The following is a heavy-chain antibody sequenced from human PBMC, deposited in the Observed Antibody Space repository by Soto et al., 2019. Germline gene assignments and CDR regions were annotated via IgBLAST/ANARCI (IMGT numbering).Heavy chain of an antibody. V-gene: IGHV4-4*02. D-gene: IGHD6-13*01. CDR2: IYHSGST. J-gene: IGHJ6*02. CDR3: ARVLGQQLVLGYYYYGMDV. Sequence: QVQLQESGPGLVKPSGTLSLTCAVSGGSISSSNWWSWVRQPPGKGLEWIGEIYHSGSTNYNPSLKSRVTISVDKSKNQSSLKLSPVTAADTAVYYCARVLGQQLVLGYYYYGMDVWGQGTTVTVSS. CDR1: GGSISSSNW.